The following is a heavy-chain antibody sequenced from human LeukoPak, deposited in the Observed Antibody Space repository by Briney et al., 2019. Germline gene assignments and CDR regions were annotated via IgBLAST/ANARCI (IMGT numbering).Heavy chain of an antibody. V-gene: IGHV4-4*07. Sequence: SETLSLTCTVSGGSIRTYYWSWVRQPAGKGLEWVGRIYAGGSTNANPSLKRRVTISVEKSKMKCALKLSCRTVADTAVYYCARDDYDSRGYYHAWWGQGSLVTVSS. D-gene: IGHD3-22*01. J-gene: IGHJ4*02. CDR3: ARDDYDSRGYYHAW. CDR1: GGSIRTYY. CDR2: IYAGGST.